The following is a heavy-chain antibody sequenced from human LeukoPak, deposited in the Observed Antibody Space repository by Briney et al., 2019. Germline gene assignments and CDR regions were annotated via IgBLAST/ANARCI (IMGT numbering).Heavy chain of an antibody. Sequence: SETLSLTCNVSGDSVNNTNYYWAWIRQPPGKGLEWIGSIYYRGNTYFNPSLKSRITLSVGSSMNQFSLKLTSVTAADTAMFFCARVTYRSSSPFFNFWGQGTLVTVSS. D-gene: IGHD6-6*01. V-gene: IGHV4-39*07. CDR2: IYYRGNT. CDR1: GDSVNNTNYY. J-gene: IGHJ4*02. CDR3: ARVTYRSSSPFFNF.